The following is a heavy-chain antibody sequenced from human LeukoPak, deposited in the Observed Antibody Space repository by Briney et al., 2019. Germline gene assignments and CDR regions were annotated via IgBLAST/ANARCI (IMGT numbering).Heavy chain of an antibody. CDR2: INSGGGPI. J-gene: IGHJ4*02. V-gene: IGHV3-11*01. CDR3: ARRLDFGDYGNGFDY. CDR1: GFTFSDYY. Sequence: TGGSLRLSCATSGFTFSDYYMTWIRQAPGRGLEWVAYINSGGGPIHYAVSVRGRFTISRDNAKNSLYLQMNSLRAEDTAVYYCARRLDFGDYGNGFDYWGQGSQVTASS. D-gene: IGHD4-17*01.